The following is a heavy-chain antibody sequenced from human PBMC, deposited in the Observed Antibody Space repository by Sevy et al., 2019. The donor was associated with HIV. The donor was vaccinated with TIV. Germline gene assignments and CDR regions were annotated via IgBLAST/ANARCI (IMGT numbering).Heavy chain of an antibody. Sequence: SETLSLTCAVYGGSFSGYYWSWIRQPPGKGLEWIGEINHNGSTNYNPSLKSRVTISADTSKNQLSLNLSSVTAADTAVYYCAREGYSLGMDVWGQGTTVTVSS. J-gene: IGHJ6*02. CDR2: INHNGST. CDR3: AREGYSLGMDV. CDR1: GGSFSGYY. D-gene: IGHD6-13*01. V-gene: IGHV4-34*01.